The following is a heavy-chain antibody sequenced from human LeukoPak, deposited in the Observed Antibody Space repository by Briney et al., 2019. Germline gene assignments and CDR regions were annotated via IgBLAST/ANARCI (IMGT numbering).Heavy chain of an antibody. CDR2: INHSGST. Sequence: SETLSLTCAVYGGSFSGYYWSWIRQPPGKGLEWIGEINHSGSTNYNPSLKSRVTISVDTSKNQFSLKLSSVTAADTAVYYCASLPGYGYGYGPDYWGQGTLVTVSS. J-gene: IGHJ4*02. CDR3: ASLPGYGYGYGPDY. CDR1: GGSFSGYY. V-gene: IGHV4-34*01. D-gene: IGHD5-18*01.